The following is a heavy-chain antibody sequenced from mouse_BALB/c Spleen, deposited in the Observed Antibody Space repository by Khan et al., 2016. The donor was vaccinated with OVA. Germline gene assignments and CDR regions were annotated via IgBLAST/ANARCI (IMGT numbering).Heavy chain of an antibody. CDR2: INPHIGET. V-gene: IGHV1-20*02. CDR1: GYSFTGYF. J-gene: IGHJ2*01. Sequence: IQLVQSGPELVKPGASVKISCKASGYSFTGYFMHWVMQSHGKSLEWIGRINPHIGETFYNQKFKGKATLTVDESSSTAHMELRSLASEDSAVYFCARIYGSDFDYWGQGTTLTVSS. D-gene: IGHD1-1*01. CDR3: ARIYGSDFDY.